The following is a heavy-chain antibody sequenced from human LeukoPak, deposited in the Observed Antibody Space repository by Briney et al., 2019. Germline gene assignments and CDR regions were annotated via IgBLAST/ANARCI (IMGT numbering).Heavy chain of an antibody. CDR3: AREAYYDILTGTFNWFDP. CDR2: INPNSGGT. D-gene: IGHD3-9*01. Sequence: ASVKVSCKASGYTFTGYYMHWVRQAPGQGLEWMGWINPNSGGTNYAQKFQGRVTMTRDTSTSTAYMELSRLRSDDTAVYYCAREAYYDILTGTFNWFDPWGQGTLVTVSS. V-gene: IGHV1-2*02. J-gene: IGHJ5*02. CDR1: GYTFTGYY.